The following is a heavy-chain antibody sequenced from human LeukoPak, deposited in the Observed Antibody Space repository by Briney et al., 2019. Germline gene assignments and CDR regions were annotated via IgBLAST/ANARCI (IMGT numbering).Heavy chain of an antibody. CDR3: ARDTRDSSGPTGFQH. V-gene: IGHV4-30-4*01. CDR2: ISYSGST. D-gene: IGHD3-22*01. J-gene: IGHJ1*01. CDR1: GGSISSGDYY. Sequence: SETLSLTCTVSGGSISSGDYYWSWIRQPPGKGLEWIGYISYSGSTYYNPSLRSRVTISVDTPKNQFSLKLSSVTAADTAVYYCARDTRDSSGPTGFQHWGQGTLVTVSS.